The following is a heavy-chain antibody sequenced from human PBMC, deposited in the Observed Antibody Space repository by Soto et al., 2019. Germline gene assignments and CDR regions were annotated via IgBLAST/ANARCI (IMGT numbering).Heavy chain of an antibody. CDR2: ITGSGTYI. Sequence: EVQLVESGGGLVKPGESLKLSCEASGFTFSSCSMTWVRQAPGRGLEWVSSITGSGTYIYYAESLKGRFTISRDNAKNSLYLQMNGLRVEDTAVYYCARDSSVWLSTYRLDYWGQGTQVTVSS. V-gene: IGHV3-21*01. CDR3: ARDSSVWLSTYRLDY. D-gene: IGHD3-22*01. J-gene: IGHJ4*02. CDR1: GFTFSSCS.